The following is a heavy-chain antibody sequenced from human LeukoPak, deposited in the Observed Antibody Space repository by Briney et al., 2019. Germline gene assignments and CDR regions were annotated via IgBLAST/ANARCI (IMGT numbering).Heavy chain of an antibody. CDR2: ISGSGGST. CDR1: GFTLTSYA. J-gene: IGHJ4*02. Sequence: GGSPRLSCAASGFTLTSYAMSWVRQAPGKGLEWVSAISGSGGSTYYADSVKGRLTISRDNSKNTLYLQMNSLRAEDTAVYYCAKESIAAADYWGQGTLVTVSS. CDR3: AKESIAAADY. V-gene: IGHV3-23*01. D-gene: IGHD6-13*01.